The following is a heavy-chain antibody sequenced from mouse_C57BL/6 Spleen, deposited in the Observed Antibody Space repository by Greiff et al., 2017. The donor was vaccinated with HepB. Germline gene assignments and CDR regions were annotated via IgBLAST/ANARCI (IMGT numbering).Heavy chain of an antibody. J-gene: IGHJ4*01. CDR2: IRSKSNNYAT. CDR1: GFSFNTYA. Sequence: DVQLQESGGGLVQPKGSLKLSCAASGFSFNTYAMNWVRQAPGKGLEWVARIRSKSNNYATYYADSVKDRFTISRDDSESMLYLQMNNLKTEDTAMYYCVRHVRVYYDYDEGSAMDYWGQGTSVTVSS. V-gene: IGHV10-1*01. D-gene: IGHD2-4*01. CDR3: VRHVRVYYDYDEGSAMDY.